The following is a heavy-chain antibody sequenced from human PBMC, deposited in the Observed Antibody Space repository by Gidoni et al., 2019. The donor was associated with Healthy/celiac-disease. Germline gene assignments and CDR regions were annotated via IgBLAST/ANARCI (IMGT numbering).Heavy chain of an antibody. V-gene: IGHV4-30-4*01. J-gene: IGHJ4*02. CDR3: ARAGDYGDYVGDY. CDR2: IYYSGST. D-gene: IGHD4-17*01. Sequence: QVQLQESGPGLVKPSQTMSLTCTVSGGSISSGDYYWSWIRQPPGKGLEWIGYIYYSGSTYYNPSLKSRVTLSVDTSKNQFSLKLSSVTAADPAVYYCARAGDYGDYVGDYWGQGTLVTVSS. CDR1: GGSISSGDYY.